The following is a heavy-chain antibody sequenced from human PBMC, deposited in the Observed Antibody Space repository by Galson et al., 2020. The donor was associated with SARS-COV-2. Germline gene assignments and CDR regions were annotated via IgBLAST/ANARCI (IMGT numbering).Heavy chain of an antibody. CDR1: GFTFSSYS. CDR2: ISSSSSYI. D-gene: IGHD3-22*01. J-gene: IGHJ4*02. V-gene: IGHV3-21*01. CDR3: ARDTTYDSSGYYHYYFDY. Sequence: GGSLRLSCAASGFTFSSYSMNWVRQAPGKGLEWVSSISSSSSYIYYADSVKGRFTISRDNAKNSLYLQMNSLRAEDTAVYYCARDTTYDSSGYYHYYFDYWGQGTLVTVSS.